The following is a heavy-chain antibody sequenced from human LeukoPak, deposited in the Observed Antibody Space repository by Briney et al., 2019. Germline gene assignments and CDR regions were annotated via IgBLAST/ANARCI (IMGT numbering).Heavy chain of an antibody. D-gene: IGHD3-22*01. V-gene: IGHV3-30*04. CDR2: ISYDGSNK. CDR1: GFTFSSYA. CDR3: ARTYYYDSSGYYSSDLYYYYGMGV. J-gene: IGHJ6*02. Sequence: GGSLRLSCAASGFTFSSYAMHWVRQAPGKGLEWVAVISYDGSNKYYADSVKGRFTISRDNSKNTLYLQMNSLRAEDTAVYYCARTYYYDSSGYYSSDLYYYYGMGVWAKGPRSPSP.